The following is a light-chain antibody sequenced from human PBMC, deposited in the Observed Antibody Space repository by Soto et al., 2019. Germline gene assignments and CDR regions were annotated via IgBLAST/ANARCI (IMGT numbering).Light chain of an antibody. V-gene: IGLV4-69*01. J-gene: IGLJ2*01. CDR2: VNSDGSH. CDR1: SGHSSYA. CDR3: QTSDGDTAIQV. Sequence: QLVLTQSPSASASLGASVKLTCTLSSGHSSYAIAWHQQQPEKGPRYLMKVNSDGSHNKGDGIPDRFSGSSSGAERYLTISSLQSEDEADYYCQTSDGDTAIQVFGGGTKLTVL.